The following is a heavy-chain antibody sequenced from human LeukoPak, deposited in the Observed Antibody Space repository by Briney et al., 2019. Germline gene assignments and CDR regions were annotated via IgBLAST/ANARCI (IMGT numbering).Heavy chain of an antibody. CDR1: GFTFCSYA. V-gene: IGHV3-30-3*01. CDR3: ARDFCSGGSCYSVGH. J-gene: IGHJ4*02. CDR2: TSYDGFNT. Sequence: GGSLRLSCAASGFTFCSYAMHWVRQAPGKGLEWVAVTSYDGFNTYNADSVKGRFTISRDNSKSTVYLQMKSLRAEDTAVYFCARDFCSGGSCYSVGHWGQGTLVSVSS. D-gene: IGHD2-15*01.